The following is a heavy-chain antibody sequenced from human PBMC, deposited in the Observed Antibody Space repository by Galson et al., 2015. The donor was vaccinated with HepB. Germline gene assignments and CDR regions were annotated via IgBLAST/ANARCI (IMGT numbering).Heavy chain of an antibody. V-gene: IGHV1-69*04. J-gene: IGHJ4*02. CDR1: GGTFSSYT. CDR2: IIPILGIA. D-gene: IGHD3-22*01. Sequence: SVKVSCKASGGTFSSYTISWVRQAPGQGLEWMGRIIPILGIANYAQKFQGRVTITADKSTSTAYMEPSSLRSEDTAVYYCARDRPMYYYDSSGYYFDYWGQGTLVTVSS. CDR3: ARDRPMYYYDSSGYYFDY.